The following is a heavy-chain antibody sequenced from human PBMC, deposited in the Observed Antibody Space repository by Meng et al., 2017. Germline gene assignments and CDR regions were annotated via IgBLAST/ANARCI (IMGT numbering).Heavy chain of an antibody. D-gene: IGHD3-22*01. V-gene: IGHV1-18*01. J-gene: IGHJ4*02. CDR1: GYTFTSYG. CDR2: ISAYNGNT. CDR3: ARVSHTYYYDSSGYYPSDY. Sequence: QVQRVQAGGGVNKPGASVKVSCKASGYTFTSYGISWVRQAPGQGLEWMGWISAYNGNTNYTQKLQGRVTMTTDTSTSTAYMELRSLRSDDTAVYYCARVSHTYYYDSSGYYPSDYWGQGTLVTVFS.